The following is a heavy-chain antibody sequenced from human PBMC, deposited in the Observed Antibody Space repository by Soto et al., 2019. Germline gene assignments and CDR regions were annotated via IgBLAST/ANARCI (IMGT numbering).Heavy chain of an antibody. Sequence: PSETLSLTCTVSGGSISSSKYYWGWIRQAPGKGLEWIASIYHSGSTYYNPSLKSRVTISVDRSKNQFSLKLSSVTAADTAVYYCASSNIAAAGFYYYGMDVWGRGTTVTVSS. V-gene: IGHV4-39*07. J-gene: IGHJ6*02. CDR1: GGSISSSKYY. CDR2: IYHSGST. D-gene: IGHD6-13*01. CDR3: ASSNIAAAGFYYYGMDV.